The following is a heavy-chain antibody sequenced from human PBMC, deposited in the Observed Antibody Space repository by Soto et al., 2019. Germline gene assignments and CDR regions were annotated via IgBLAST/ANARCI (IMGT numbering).Heavy chain of an antibody. Sequence: PSETLSLTCGVYGGSCRNYYLIWVRQPPGKGLEWIGEVNHSGEATYDASLQSRITISLDTSKNQFSLKLSSVTAADTAVYYCARHLPDGYKLYSFDYWGQG. D-gene: IGHD5-12*01. CDR2: VNHSGEA. J-gene: IGHJ4*02. CDR1: GGSCRNYY. CDR3: ARHLPDGYKLYSFDY. V-gene: IGHV4-34*01.